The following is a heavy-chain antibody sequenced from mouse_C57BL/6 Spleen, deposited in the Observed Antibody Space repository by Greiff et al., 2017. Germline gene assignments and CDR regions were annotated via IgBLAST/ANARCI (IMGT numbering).Heavy chain of an antibody. V-gene: IGHV1-82*01. CDR1: GYEFSSSW. CDR3: SRSGDGQASEAMDY. Sequence: VQLQQSGPELVKPGASVKISCKASGYEFSSSWMNWVKQRPGKGLEWIGRIYPGDGDTNYNGKFKGKATLTADKASITAYMNLRSLTSEDSAVYFCSRSGDGQASEAMDYWGQGTSVTVSS. D-gene: IGHD1-2*01. CDR2: IYPGDGDT. J-gene: IGHJ4*01.